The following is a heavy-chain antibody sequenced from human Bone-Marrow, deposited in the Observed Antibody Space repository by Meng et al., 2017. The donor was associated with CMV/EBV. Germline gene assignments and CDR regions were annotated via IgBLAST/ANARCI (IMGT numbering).Heavy chain of an antibody. CDR3: ARVSLAGTSYYYGMDV. CDR1: GDSVSSNSAA. D-gene: IGHD1-14*01. J-gene: IGHJ6*02. Sequence: SETLSLTCAISGDSVSSNSAASNWIRQSPSRGLEWLGRTYYRSKWYNDYAVSVKSRITINPDTSKNQFSLQLNSVTPEDTAVYYCARVSLAGTSYYYGMDVWGQGTTVTVSS. CDR2: TYYRSKWYN. V-gene: IGHV6-1*01.